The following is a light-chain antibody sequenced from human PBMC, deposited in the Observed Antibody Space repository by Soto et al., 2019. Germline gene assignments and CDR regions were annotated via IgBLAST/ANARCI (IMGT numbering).Light chain of an antibody. CDR2: DVT. J-gene: IGLJ1*01. Sequence: QSVLTQPASVSGSPGQSITISCTGTSSDVGSYNSVSWYRQDPGKAPKLMIYDVTNRPSGVSNRFSGSKSGNTASLTISGLQAEDEADYYCSSFTSSITYVFGTGTKVT. CDR1: SSDVGSYNS. CDR3: SSFTSSITYV. V-gene: IGLV2-14*01.